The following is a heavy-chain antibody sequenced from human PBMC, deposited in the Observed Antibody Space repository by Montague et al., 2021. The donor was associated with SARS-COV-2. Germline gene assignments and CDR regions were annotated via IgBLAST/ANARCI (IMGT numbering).Heavy chain of an antibody. CDR3: ARDDRYYYDH. V-gene: IGHV4-59*01. J-gene: IGHJ4*02. CDR2: VYYRGST. CDR1: GGSISSYH. Sequence: SETLSLTCTVSGGSISSYHWVWIRQPPGKGLEWIGYVYYRGSTNYNLSLNSRVTISLDTSKNRFSLRVTSVTAADTAVYYCARDDRYYYDHWGQGILVTVSS. D-gene: IGHD3-10*01.